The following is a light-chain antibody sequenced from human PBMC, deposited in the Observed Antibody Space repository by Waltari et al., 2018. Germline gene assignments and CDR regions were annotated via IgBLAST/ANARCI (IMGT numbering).Light chain of an antibody. J-gene: IGKJ2*01. V-gene: IGKV4-1*01. CDR2: WAS. CDR3: QQYYDVPYT. Sequence: DIVMTQSPDSLAVSLGERATVNCKSSQSVLYNSNKKNYLAGYQQRPGQPPRLLIYWASIRQSGIPDRFRGSGSATEFTLTITSLQAEDVAVYYCQQYYDVPYTFGQGTKVEI. CDR1: QSVLYNSNKKNY.